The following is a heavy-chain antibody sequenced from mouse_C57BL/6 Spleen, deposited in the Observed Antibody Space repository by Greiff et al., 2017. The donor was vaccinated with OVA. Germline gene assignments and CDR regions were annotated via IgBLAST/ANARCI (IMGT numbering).Heavy chain of an antibody. D-gene: IGHD1-1*01. CDR2: IDPNSGGT. CDR1: GYTFTSYW. V-gene: IGHV1-72*01. CDR3: ARMEYYGSYFAY. J-gene: IGHJ3*01. Sequence: QVQLQQPGAELVKPGASVKLSCKVSGYTFTSYWMHWVKQRPGRGLEWIGRIDPNSGGTKYNEKFKSKATLTVDKPSSTAYMQLSSLTSEDSAVYYCARMEYYGSYFAYWGQGTLVTVSA.